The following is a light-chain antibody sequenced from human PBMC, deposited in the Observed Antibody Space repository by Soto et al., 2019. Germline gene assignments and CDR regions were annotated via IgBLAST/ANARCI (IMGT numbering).Light chain of an antibody. CDR3: QEYDGAPIT. J-gene: IGKJ5*01. CDR1: LSVNNY. CDR2: GVS. Sequence: EIVLTQSPATLSLSPGERATLSCRASLSVNNYLAWYQQKPGQAPRLLMYGVSSRATGIPDRFSGSGSGTDFTLTIARLEPEDFAVYYCQEYDGAPITFGLGTRLEIK. V-gene: IGKV3-20*01.